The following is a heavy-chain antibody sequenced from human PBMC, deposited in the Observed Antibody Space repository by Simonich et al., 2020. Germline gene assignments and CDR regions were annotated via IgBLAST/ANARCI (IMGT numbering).Heavy chain of an antibody. CDR2: IYSGGST. J-gene: IGHJ4*02. Sequence: EVQLVESGGGLIQPGGSLRLSCAASGFTVSSNYMSWVRQAPGKGVGWVSVIYSGGSTYYAASVKGRFTISRDNSKNTLYLQINSLRAEDTAVYYCARWTATGYYFDYWGQGTLVTVSS. CDR3: ARWTATGYYFDY. D-gene: IGHD1-1*01. CDR1: GFTVSSNY. V-gene: IGHV3-53*01.